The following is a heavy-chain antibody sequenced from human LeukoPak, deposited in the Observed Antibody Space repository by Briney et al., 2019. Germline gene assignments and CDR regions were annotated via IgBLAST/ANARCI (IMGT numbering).Heavy chain of an antibody. D-gene: IGHD6-19*01. J-gene: IGHJ4*02. CDR3: AGVPTQWLAIDY. V-gene: IGHV4-39*01. CDR2: IYYSGST. CDR1: GGSISSSSYY. Sequence: SETLSLTCTVSGGSISSSSYYWGWIRQPPGKGLEWIGSIYYSGSTYYNPSLKSRVTISVDTSKNQFSLKLSSVTAADTAVYYCAGVPTQWLAIDYWGQGTLVTVSS.